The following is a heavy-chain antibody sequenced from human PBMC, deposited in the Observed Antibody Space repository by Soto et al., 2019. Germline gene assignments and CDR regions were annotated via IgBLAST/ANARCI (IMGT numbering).Heavy chain of an antibody. J-gene: IGHJ3*02. V-gene: IGHV3-33*01. D-gene: IGHD3-22*01. Sequence: QVQLVESGGGVVQPGRSLRLSCAASGFTFSSYGMHWVRQAPGKGLEWVAVIWYDGSNKYYADSVKGRFTISRDNSKNTLYLQMNSLRAVHTAVYSCARDTNYYDSSGYYRSDAFDIWGQGTMVTVSS. CDR1: GFTFSSYG. CDR2: IWYDGSNK. CDR3: ARDTNYYDSSGYYRSDAFDI.